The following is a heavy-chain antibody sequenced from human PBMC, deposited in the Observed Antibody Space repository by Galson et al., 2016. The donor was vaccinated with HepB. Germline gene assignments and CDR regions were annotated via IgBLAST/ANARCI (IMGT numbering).Heavy chain of an antibody. V-gene: IGHV3-23*01. CDR1: GFTFSTYA. Sequence: SLRLSCAGSGFTFSTYAMSWVRQAPGKGLEWVSGISHDSGSEFYGDSLKGRFTIYSDNSKNTVYLELNSLTAEDTAIYYCVNRAEYSGRDNGFQYWGRGTLVTVSS. D-gene: IGHD5-12*01. CDR2: ISHDSGSE. J-gene: IGHJ4*02. CDR3: VNRAEYSGRDNGFQY.